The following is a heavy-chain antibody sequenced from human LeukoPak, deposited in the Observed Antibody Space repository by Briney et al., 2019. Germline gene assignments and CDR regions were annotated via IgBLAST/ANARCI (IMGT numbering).Heavy chain of an antibody. CDR2: ISAYNGNT. V-gene: IGHV1-18*01. Sequence: ASVKVSCKASGYTFTSYGISWVRQAPGQGLEWMGWISAYNGNTNYAQKLQGRVTMTTDTSTSTAYMELRGPRSDDTAVYYCARDQAATNTQVRFCLDWGQGTLVTVSS. D-gene: IGHD3-9*01. CDR1: GYTFTSYG. CDR3: ARDQAATNTQVRFCLD. J-gene: IGHJ4*02.